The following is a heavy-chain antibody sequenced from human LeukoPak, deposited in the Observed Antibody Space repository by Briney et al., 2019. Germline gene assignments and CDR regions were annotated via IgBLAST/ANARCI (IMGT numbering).Heavy chain of an antibody. V-gene: IGHV5-10-1*01. Sequence: GESLKISCKGSGYSFTSYWISWVRQMPGKGLEWVGRIDPSDSYTNYSPSFQGHVTISADKSISTAYLQWSSLKASDTAMYYCARHFGGSRTRFDYWGQGTLVTVFS. CDR3: ARHFGGSRTRFDY. CDR2: IDPSDSYT. CDR1: GYSFTSYW. J-gene: IGHJ4*02. D-gene: IGHD3-16*01.